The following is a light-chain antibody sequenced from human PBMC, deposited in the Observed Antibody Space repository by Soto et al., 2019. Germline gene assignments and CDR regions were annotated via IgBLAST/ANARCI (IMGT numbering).Light chain of an antibody. J-gene: IGLJ2*01. CDR3: SSYTSSSTLVV. Sequence: QSALTQPASVSGSPGQSITISCTGYNSDDGGYNYVSWYLQHPGKAPKLMIYDVSNRPSGVSNRFSGSKSGNTASLTISGLQAEYEADYYCSSYTSSSTLVVFGGGTKLTVL. V-gene: IGLV2-14*01. CDR1: NSDDGGYNY. CDR2: DVS.